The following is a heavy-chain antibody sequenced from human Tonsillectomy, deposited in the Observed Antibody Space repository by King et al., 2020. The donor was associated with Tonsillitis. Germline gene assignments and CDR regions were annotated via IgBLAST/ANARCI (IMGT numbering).Heavy chain of an antibody. D-gene: IGHD1/OR15-1a*01. CDR3: ARDKNNRWYDVVFDV. Sequence: VQLVESGGALVQPGGSLRLSCAASGFTFSSYWMDWVRQVPGKGLVWVSRIKSDGSSTSYADSVKGRFTVSRDNANNTLYLQMNSLRAEDTAVYYCARDKNNRWYDVVFDVGGQGTMVSVSS. CDR1: GFTFSSYW. J-gene: IGHJ3*01. V-gene: IGHV3-74*01. CDR2: IKSDGSST.